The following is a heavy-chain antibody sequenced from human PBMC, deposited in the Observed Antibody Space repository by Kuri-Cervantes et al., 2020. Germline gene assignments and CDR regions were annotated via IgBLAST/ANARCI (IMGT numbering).Heavy chain of an antibody. CDR3: ARVRAYYYDY. Sequence: GSLRLSCAASGFTFSGYWMSWVRQAPGKGLEWVGRTRNKAKSYTTEYAASVKDRFTISRDDSKNSLYLQMNSLKTEDTAVYYCARVRAYYYDYWGQGTLVTVSS. V-gene: IGHV3-72*01. CDR2: TRNKAKSYTT. J-gene: IGHJ4*02. CDR1: GFTFSGYW.